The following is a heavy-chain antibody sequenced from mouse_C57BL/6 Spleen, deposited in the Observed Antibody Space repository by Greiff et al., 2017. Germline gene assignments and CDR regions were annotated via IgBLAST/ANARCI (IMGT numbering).Heavy chain of an antibody. J-gene: IGHJ2*01. CDR2: ISDGGSYT. CDR3: ARDRELGYFDY. Sequence: EVMLVESGGGLVKPGGSLKLSCAASGFTFSSYAMSWVRQTPEKRLEWVATISDGGSYTYYPDNVKGRFTISRDNAKNNLYLQMSHLKSEDTAMYYCARDRELGYFDYWGQGTTRTVSS. CDR1: GFTFSSYA. D-gene: IGHD4-1*01. V-gene: IGHV5-4*01.